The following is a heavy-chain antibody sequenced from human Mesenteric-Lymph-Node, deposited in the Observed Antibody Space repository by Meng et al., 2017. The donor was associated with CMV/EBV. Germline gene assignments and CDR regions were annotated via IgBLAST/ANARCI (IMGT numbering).Heavy chain of an antibody. CDR1: TLSSYA. CDR3: ARDVSINHIAAAGIDWFDP. D-gene: IGHD6-13*01. J-gene: IGHJ5*02. V-gene: IGHV1-69*06. CDR2: IIPIFGTA. Sequence: TLSSYAISWVRQATGQGLEWMGGIIPIFGTANYAQKFQGRVTITADKSTSTAYMELSSLRSEDAAVYYCARDVSINHIAAAGIDWFDPWGQGTLVTVSS.